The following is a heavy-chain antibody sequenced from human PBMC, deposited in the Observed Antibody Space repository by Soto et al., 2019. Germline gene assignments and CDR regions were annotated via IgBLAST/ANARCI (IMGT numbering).Heavy chain of an antibody. CDR3: ARDGTAMVTAIDY. CDR1: GFTFSSYA. D-gene: IGHD5-18*01. CDR2: ISYDGSNK. V-gene: IGHV3-30-3*01. Sequence: QVQLVESGGGVVQPGRSLRLSCAASGFTFSSYAMHWVRQAPGKGLEWVAVISYDGSNKYYADSVKGRFTISRDNSKNTVYLQMNSLRAEDTAVYYCARDGTAMVTAIDYWGQGTLVTVSS. J-gene: IGHJ4*02.